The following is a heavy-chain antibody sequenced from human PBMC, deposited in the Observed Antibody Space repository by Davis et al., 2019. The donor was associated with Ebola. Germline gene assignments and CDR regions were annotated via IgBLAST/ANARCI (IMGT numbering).Heavy chain of an antibody. J-gene: IGHJ4*02. CDR3: AKQRGVGAIDYDY. Sequence: GESLKISCAASGFIFSHYWMSWVRQAPGKGLEWVSDISSGGGAPYYADSVKGRFTTFRDNPKNTLYLQMNSLRADDTAVYYCAKQRGVGAIDYDYWGRGTVVTVSS. V-gene: IGHV3-23*01. D-gene: IGHD1-26*01. CDR2: ISSGGGAP. CDR1: GFIFSHYW.